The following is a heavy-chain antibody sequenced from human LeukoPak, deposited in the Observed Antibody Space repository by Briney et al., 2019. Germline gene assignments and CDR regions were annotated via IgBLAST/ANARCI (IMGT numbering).Heavy chain of an antibody. D-gene: IGHD6-13*01. CDR2: INTNTGNP. J-gene: IGHJ5*02. V-gene: IGHV7-4-1*02. CDR1: GYTFTSYA. CDR3: ARDKAAAGTWYNWFDP. Sequence: ASVKVSCKASGYTFTSYAMNWVRQAPGQGLEWMGWINTNTGNPTYAQGFTGRFVFSLDTSVSTAYLQISSLKAEDTAVYYCARDKAAAGTWYNWFDPRGQGTLVTVSS.